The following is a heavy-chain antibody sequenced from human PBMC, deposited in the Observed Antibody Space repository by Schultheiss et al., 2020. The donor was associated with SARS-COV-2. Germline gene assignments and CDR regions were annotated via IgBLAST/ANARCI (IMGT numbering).Heavy chain of an antibody. Sequence: SQTLSLTCTVSGGSISSYYWSWIRQPPGKGLEWIGYIYYSGSTYYNPSLKSRVTISVDTSKNQFSLKLSSVTAADTAVYYCARWPTNYYDSSGYVRPVDYWGQGTLVTVSS. CDR1: GGSISSYY. CDR3: ARWPTNYYDSSGYVRPVDY. CDR2: IYYSGST. V-gene: IGHV4-59*08. J-gene: IGHJ4*02. D-gene: IGHD3-22*01.